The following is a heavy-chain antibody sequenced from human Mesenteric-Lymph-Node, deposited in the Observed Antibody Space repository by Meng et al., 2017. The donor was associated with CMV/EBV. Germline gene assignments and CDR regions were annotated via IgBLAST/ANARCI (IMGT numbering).Heavy chain of an antibody. D-gene: IGHD1-26*01. CDR3: AREVGATWLN. J-gene: IGHJ4*02. Sequence: ASVKVSCKASGYTFTSYGITWVRQAAGQGLEWMGWISAYNGNTNYAQNLQGRVTMTTDTSTSTAYMELRSLRSDDTAVYYCAREVGATWLNWGQGTLVTVSS. CDR2: ISAYNGNT. CDR1: GYTFTSYG. V-gene: IGHV1-18*01.